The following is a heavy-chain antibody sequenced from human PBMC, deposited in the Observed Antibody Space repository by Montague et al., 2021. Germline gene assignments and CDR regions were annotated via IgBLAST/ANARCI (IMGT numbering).Heavy chain of an antibody. CDR2: NYYRGNT. CDR3: ARAGPRTYGGYSLDY. J-gene: IGHJ4*02. Sequence: SETLSLTCTVSGGSISSSPFYWGWIRQSPGKGLEWIGSNYYRGNTYYNPSLKSRVSLSIDTSKNQFSLKMNTVTAAGTAVYYCARAGPRTYGGYSLDYWGQGALVTVSS. V-gene: IGHV4-39*01. D-gene: IGHD2-15*01. CDR1: GGSISSSPFY.